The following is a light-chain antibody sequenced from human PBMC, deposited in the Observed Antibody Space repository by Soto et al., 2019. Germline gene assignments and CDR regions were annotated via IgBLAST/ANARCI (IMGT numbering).Light chain of an antibody. J-gene: IGKJ1*01. CDR3: QQFGSSWWT. V-gene: IGKV3-20*01. CDR1: ETVYDRQ. CDR2: AIS. Sequence: IVLTQSPGTLSASSGGRATLSCRSSETVYDRQLAWYQQRAGQAPRLLIYAISTRAAGIPDRFSGSGSGTDFTLTISRVEPADSAMYYCQQFGSSWWTFAQGTKVE.